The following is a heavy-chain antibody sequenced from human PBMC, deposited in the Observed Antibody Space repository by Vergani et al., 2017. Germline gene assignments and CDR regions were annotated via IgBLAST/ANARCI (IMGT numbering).Heavy chain of an antibody. Sequence: QVQLQESGPGVVKPSQTLSLTCAVSGGSISRGYYWGWIRQPPGKGLEWISTVFHSGSAYYNPSLRRRVTISVETSKNQFSLRMTTLTAADTAVYYCARSQGDYWDFDLWGPGSLVTVSS. J-gene: IGHJ2*01. CDR1: GGSISRGYY. CDR3: ARSQGDYWDFDL. CDR2: VFHSGSA. D-gene: IGHD3-16*01. V-gene: IGHV4-38-2*01.